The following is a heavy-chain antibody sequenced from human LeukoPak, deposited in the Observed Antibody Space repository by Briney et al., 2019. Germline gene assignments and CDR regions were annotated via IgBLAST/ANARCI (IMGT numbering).Heavy chain of an antibody. Sequence: GASVKVSCKASGGTFSSYAISWVRQAPGQGLEWMGGIIPIFGAANYAQKFQGRVTITADESTSTAYMELSSLRSEDTAVYYCARDHGSTHPFDYWGQGTLVTVSS. CDR3: ARDHGSTHPFDY. J-gene: IGHJ4*02. CDR1: GGTFSSYA. CDR2: IIPIFGAA. D-gene: IGHD2/OR15-2a*01. V-gene: IGHV1-69*13.